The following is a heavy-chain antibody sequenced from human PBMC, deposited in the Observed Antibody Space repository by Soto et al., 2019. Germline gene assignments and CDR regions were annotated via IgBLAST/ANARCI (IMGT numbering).Heavy chain of an antibody. V-gene: IGHV1-8*01. CDR2: MRANSGDT. CDR1: GDIFTNFD. J-gene: IGHJ5*02. Sequence: QVQLVQPGAEVRKPGASVKVSCKASGDIFTNFDFNWVRQATGQGLEWIGWMRANSGDTGHDQKFQGRVRMTRDTSMRTAYMGRSSLRAEDTAVSYCARYIYGQGFQAWGQGTLVFVSS. D-gene: IGHD3-3*02. CDR3: ARYIYGQGFQA.